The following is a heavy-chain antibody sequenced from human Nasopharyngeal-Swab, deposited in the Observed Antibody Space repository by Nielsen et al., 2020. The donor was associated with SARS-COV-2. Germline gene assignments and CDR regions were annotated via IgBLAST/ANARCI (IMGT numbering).Heavy chain of an antibody. D-gene: IGHD3-22*01. Sequence: GGSLRLSCAASGFTFSIYSMNWVRQAPGKGLEWVSSISSSSNYIYYGDSVKGRFTISRDNTKKSLYLQMNSLRVEDTAVYYCARDPGFGYYYDSSGYYDYWGQGTLVTVSS. V-gene: IGHV3-21*01. CDR2: ISSSSNYI. J-gene: IGHJ4*02. CDR1: GFTFSIYS. CDR3: ARDPGFGYYYDSSGYYDY.